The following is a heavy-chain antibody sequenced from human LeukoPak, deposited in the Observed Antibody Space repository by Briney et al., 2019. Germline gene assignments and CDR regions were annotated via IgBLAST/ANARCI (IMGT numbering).Heavy chain of an antibody. J-gene: IGHJ4*02. CDR2: IRYDGSNK. D-gene: IGHD6-19*01. V-gene: IGHV3-30*02. CDR1: GFIFSSYG. CDR3: ARDLGYSSGPNY. Sequence: GGSLRLSCAASGFIFSSYGMHRVRQAPGKGLEWVAFIRYDGSNKYYADSVKGRFTISRDNSKNTLYLQMNSLRAEDTAVYYCARDLGYSSGPNYWGQGTRVTVSS.